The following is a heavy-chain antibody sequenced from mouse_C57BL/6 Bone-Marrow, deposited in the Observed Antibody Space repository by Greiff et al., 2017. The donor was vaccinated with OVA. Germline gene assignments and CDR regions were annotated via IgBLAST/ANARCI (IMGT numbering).Heavy chain of an antibody. Sequence: EVKLEESGGGLVQPGGSMKLSCVASGFTFSNYWMNWVRQSPEKGLEWVAQIRLKSDNYATHYAESVKGRFTISRDDSKSSVYLQMNNLRAEDTGIYYCTGSSLSTVVAPGYWYFDVWGTGTTVTVSS. CDR2: IRLKSDNYAT. D-gene: IGHD1-1*01. CDR3: TGSSLSTVVAPGYWYFDV. V-gene: IGHV6-3*01. CDR1: GFTFSNYW. J-gene: IGHJ1*03.